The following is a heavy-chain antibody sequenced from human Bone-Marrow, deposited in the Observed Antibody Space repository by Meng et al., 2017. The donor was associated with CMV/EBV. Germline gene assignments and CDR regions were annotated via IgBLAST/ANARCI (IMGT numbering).Heavy chain of an antibody. Sequence: TLSLMCTDYDGSFSDYYWSWIRQPHGKELEWIEKINHSGSTNYNPSLKRRVTISVHTSKNQFSLRLTSVTAADTAVYYCARGGFWFDPWGQGTLVTVSS. CDR3: ARGGFWFDP. V-gene: IGHV4-34*01. CDR1: DGSFSDYY. CDR2: INHSGST. J-gene: IGHJ5*02.